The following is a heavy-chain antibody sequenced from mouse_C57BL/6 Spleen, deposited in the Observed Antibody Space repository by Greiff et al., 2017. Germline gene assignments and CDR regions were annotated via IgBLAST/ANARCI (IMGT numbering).Heavy chain of an antibody. D-gene: IGHD1-1*01. V-gene: IGHV1-52*01. CDR2: IDPSDSET. CDR1: GYTFTSYW. Sequence: QVQLQQPGAELVRPGSSVKLSCKASGYTFTSYWMHWVKQRPIQGLEWIGNIDPSDSETHYIQKFKDKATLTVDKSSSTAYMQLSSLTSEDSAVYYCARSVTTVVATGAMDYWGQGTSVTVSS. J-gene: IGHJ4*01. CDR3: ARSVTTVVATGAMDY.